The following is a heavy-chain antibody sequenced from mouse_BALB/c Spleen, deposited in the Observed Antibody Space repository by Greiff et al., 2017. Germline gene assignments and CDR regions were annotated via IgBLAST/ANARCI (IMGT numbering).Heavy chain of an antibody. Sequence: VQLQQSGAELAKPGSSVKMSCKASGYTFTSYWMHWVKQRPGQGLEWIGYINPSTGYTEYNQKFKDKATLTADKSSSTAYMQLSSLTSEDSAVYYCARGSYYGNYRGAMDYWGQGTSVTVSS. CDR3: ARGSYYGNYRGAMDY. D-gene: IGHD2-1*01. CDR2: INPSTGYT. J-gene: IGHJ4*01. V-gene: IGHV1-7*01. CDR1: GYTFTSYW.